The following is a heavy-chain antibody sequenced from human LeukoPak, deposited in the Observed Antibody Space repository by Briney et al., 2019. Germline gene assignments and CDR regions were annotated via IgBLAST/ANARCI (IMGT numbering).Heavy chain of an antibody. V-gene: IGHV1-2*02. D-gene: IGHD2-15*01. Sequence: ASVKVSCKASGYTFTGNNIHWVRQAPGQGLECMGWIHVKNGDTNYEQNFRGRVTMTMDTSTSTAYMELSGLRSDDTAVYYCARASNTLYGGRFFDSWGQGTLVAVSS. CDR1: GYTFTGNN. J-gene: IGHJ4*02. CDR3: ARASNTLYGGRFFDS. CDR2: IHVKNGDT.